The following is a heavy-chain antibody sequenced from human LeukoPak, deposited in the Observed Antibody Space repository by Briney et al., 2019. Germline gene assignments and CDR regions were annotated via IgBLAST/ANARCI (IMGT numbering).Heavy chain of an antibody. D-gene: IGHD1-14*01. Sequence: PGGSLRLSRAGSGFTFSNYWIHWVRQVPGKGLLWVSRIDSVGNRIVYADSVKGRFTISRDNAKNTVYLQMNSLRAEDTAVYYCVAESENRSGGDYWGQGTLVTVSS. V-gene: IGHV3-74*01. CDR1: GFTFSNYW. CDR2: IDSVGNRI. J-gene: IGHJ4*02. CDR3: VAESENRSGGDY.